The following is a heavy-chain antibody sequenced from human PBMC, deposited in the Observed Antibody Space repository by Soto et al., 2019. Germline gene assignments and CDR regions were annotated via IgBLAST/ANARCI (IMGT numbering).Heavy chain of an antibody. CDR2: IWYDGSNK. D-gene: IGHD3-22*01. CDR1: GFTFSSYG. Sequence: GGSLRLSCAASGFTFSSYGMHWVRQAPGKGLEWVAVIWYDGSNKYYADSVKGRFTISRDNSKNTLYLQMNSLRAEDTAVYYCARVSRGDDSSGYYADDYYYGMDVWGQGTTVTVSS. V-gene: IGHV3-33*01. J-gene: IGHJ6*02. CDR3: ARVSRGDDSSGYYADDYYYGMDV.